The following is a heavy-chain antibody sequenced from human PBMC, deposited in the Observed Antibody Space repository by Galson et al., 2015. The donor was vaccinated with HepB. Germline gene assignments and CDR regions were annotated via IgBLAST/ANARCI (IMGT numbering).Heavy chain of an antibody. J-gene: IGHJ6*02. CDR1: DGSFSNYY. D-gene: IGHD5-24*01. V-gene: IGHV4-34*01. CDR2: INDSGNT. Sequence: ETLSLTCGVNDGSFSNYYWSRIRQPPGKELEWIGEINDSGNTNYNPSLKSRVIMSLDTSKNQFSLRLTSVTAADTAVYYCARRDNYYYFGMDVWGQGTTVIVSS. CDR3: ARRDNYYYFGMDV.